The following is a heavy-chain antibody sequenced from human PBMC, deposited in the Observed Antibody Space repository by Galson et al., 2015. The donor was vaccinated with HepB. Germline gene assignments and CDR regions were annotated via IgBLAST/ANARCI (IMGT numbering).Heavy chain of an antibody. Sequence: SETLSLTCTVSGGSISSYYWSWIRQPPGKGLEWIGYIYYSGSTNYNPSLKSRVTISVDTSKNQFSLKLSSVTAADTAVYYCARQIAVAANYYYYYGMDVWGQGTTVTVSS. V-gene: IGHV4-59*01. D-gene: IGHD6-19*01. CDR2: IYYSGST. CDR1: GGSISSYY. CDR3: ARQIAVAANYYYYYGMDV. J-gene: IGHJ6*02.